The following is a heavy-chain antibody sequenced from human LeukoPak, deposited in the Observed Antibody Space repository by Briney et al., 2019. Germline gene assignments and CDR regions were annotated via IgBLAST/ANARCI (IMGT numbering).Heavy chain of an antibody. D-gene: IGHD1/OR15-1a*01. CDR1: GYTFTSYG. Sequence: GASVKVSCKASGYTFTSYGISWVRQAPGQGLEWMGWISAYNGNTNYAQKLQGRVTMTTDTSTSTAYMELRSLRSDDTAVYYCARAHWNNYYYYYMDVWGQGTLVTVSS. CDR2: ISAYNGNT. CDR3: ARAHWNNYYYYYMDV. J-gene: IGHJ6*03. V-gene: IGHV1-18*01.